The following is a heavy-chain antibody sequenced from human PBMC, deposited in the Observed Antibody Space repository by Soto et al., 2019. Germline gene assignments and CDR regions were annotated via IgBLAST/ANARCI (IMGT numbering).Heavy chain of an antibody. CDR2: IYHSGST. CDR1: GYSVSSGYC. CDR3: AGGGTRGLKDNWFDP. V-gene: IGHV4-38-2*01. Sequence: SGTLSLTCAVSGYSVSSGYCGGWIRQPPGKGLEWMGSIYHSGSTSYNPSLKSRVTISVDTSKNQFSLKLSSVTAADTAVYYCAGGGTRGLKDNWFDPWGQGTLVTVS. D-gene: IGHD2-8*01. J-gene: IGHJ5*02.